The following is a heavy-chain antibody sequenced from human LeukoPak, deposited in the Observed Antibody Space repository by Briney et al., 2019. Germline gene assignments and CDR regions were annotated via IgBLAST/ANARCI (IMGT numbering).Heavy chain of an antibody. Sequence: PSETLSLTCTVSGGSISSGSYYWSWIRQPAGKGLEWIGHIYTSGSTNYNPSLKSRVTISVDTSKNQFSLKLSSVTAADTAVYYCTIARDYYDTSGYYYGSGDAFDIWGQGTMVTVSS. J-gene: IGHJ3*02. D-gene: IGHD3-22*01. V-gene: IGHV4-61*09. CDR1: GGSISSGSYY. CDR2: IYTSGST. CDR3: TIARDYYDTSGYYYGSGDAFDI.